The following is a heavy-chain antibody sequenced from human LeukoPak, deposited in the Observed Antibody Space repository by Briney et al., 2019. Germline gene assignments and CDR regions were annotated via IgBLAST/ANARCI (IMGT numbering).Heavy chain of an antibody. D-gene: IGHD3-3*02. CDR1: GFTFSSYT. CDR3: AKDGSNPRYGLGSGHSDY. J-gene: IGHJ4*02. Sequence: GGSLRLSCAASGFTFSSYTMSWVRQAPGKGLEWVSAISGGAGSTYYADSAKGRFTISRDSSKNTLYLQMDSLRAEDTAVYYCAKDGSNPRYGLGSGHSDYWGQGTLVTVSS. V-gene: IGHV3-23*01. CDR2: ISGGAGST.